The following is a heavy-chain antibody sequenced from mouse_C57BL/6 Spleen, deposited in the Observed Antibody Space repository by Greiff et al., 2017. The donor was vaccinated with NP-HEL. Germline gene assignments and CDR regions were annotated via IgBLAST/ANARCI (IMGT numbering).Heavy chain of an antibody. CDR1: GYTFTDHT. V-gene: IGHV1-78*01. Sequence: VKLVESDAELVKPGASVKISCKVSGYTFTDHTIHWMKQRPEQGLEWIGYIYPRDGSTKYNEKFKGKATLTADKSSSTAYMQLNSLTSEDSAVYFCARMEVITTSAWFAYWGQGTLVTVSA. CDR3: ARMEVITTSAWFAY. CDR2: IYPRDGST. J-gene: IGHJ3*01. D-gene: IGHD1-1*01.